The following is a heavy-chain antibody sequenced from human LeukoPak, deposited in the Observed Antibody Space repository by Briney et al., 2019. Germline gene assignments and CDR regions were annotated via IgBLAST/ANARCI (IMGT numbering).Heavy chain of an antibody. CDR3: AKDRAALYSSSQPNAFDI. Sequence: PGGSLRLSCAASGFTFSSYEMNWVRQAPGKGLEWVSYISSSGSTIYYADSVKGRFTISRDNAKNSLYLQMNSLRAEDTAVYYCAKDRAALYSSSQPNAFDIWGQGTMVTVSS. D-gene: IGHD6-13*01. V-gene: IGHV3-48*03. CDR2: ISSSGSTI. J-gene: IGHJ3*02. CDR1: GFTFSSYE.